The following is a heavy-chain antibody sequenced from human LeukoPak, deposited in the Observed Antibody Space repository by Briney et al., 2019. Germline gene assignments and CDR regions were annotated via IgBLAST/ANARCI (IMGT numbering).Heavy chain of an antibody. V-gene: IGHV3-23*01. J-gene: IGHJ4*02. CDR3: AKDGSGVAAADYYFDY. CDR1: GFTFSSYA. CDR2: ISGSGGST. D-gene: IGHD2-15*01. Sequence: HPGGSLGLSCAASGFTFSSYAMSWVRQAPGKGLEWVSAISGSGGSTFYADSVKGRFTISRDNSKNTLYMQMNSLRAEDTAVYYCAKDGSGVAAADYYFDYWGQGTLVTVSS.